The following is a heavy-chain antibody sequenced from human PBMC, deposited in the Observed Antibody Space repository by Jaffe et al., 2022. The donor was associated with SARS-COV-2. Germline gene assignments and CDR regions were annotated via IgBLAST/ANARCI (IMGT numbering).Heavy chain of an antibody. CDR2: INPSGGST. CDR3: ARGTETATGSYYYGMDV. CDR1: GYTFTTYY. Sequence: QVQLVQSGAEVKKPGASVKVSCKASGYTFTTYYIHWVRQAHGQGLEWMGVINPSGGSTSYAQQFQGRVTLTRDTSTTTIYMELSSLRSEDTAVYYCARGTETATGSYYYGMDVWGQGSTVTVSS. D-gene: IGHD2-21*02. J-gene: IGHJ6*02. V-gene: IGHV1-46*01.